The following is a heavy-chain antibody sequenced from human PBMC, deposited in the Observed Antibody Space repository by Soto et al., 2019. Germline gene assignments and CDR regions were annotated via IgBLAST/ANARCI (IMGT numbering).Heavy chain of an antibody. J-gene: IGHJ5*02. V-gene: IGHV1-46*01. CDR3: ARDTAYSSSWAYNWFDP. CDR1: GYTFTSYY. D-gene: IGHD6-13*01. CDR2: INPSGGST. Sequence: ASVKVSCKASGYTFTSYYMHWVRQAPGQGLEWMGIINPSGGSTSYAQKFQGRVTMTRDTSTRTVYMELSSLRSEDTAVYYCARDTAYSSSWAYNWFDPWGQGTLVTVSS.